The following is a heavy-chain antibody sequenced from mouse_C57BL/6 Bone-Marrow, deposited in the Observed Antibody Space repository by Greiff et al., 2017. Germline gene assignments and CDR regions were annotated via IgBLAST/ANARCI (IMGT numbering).Heavy chain of an antibody. D-gene: IGHD2-1*01. J-gene: IGHJ3*01. CDR2: ISYDGSN. CDR3: GNYYAPFAY. V-gene: IGHV3-6*01. Sequence: EVQVVESGPGLVKPSQSLSLTCSVTGYSITSGYYWNWLRQFPGNKLEWMGYISYDGSNNYNPSLKNRISITRDTSKNQFFLKLNSVTTEDTATYYCGNYYAPFAYWGQGTLVTVSA. CDR1: GYSITSGYY.